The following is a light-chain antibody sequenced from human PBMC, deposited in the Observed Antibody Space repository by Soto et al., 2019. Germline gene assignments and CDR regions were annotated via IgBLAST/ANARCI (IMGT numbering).Light chain of an antibody. J-gene: IGKJ1*01. CDR3: QQSYSTPRT. CDR2: GAS. V-gene: IGKV3-15*01. Sequence: EIVMTQSPDTLSVSPGEGATLSCRGSQIIRSNLSWYQHRPGQAPRLLMYGASTRADGIPARFTGSGSGTEFTLTISSLQPEDFATYYCQQSYSTPRTFGQGTKGDI. CDR1: QIIRSN.